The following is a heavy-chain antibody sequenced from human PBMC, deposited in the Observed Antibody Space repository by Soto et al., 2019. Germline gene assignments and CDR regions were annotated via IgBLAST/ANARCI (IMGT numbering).Heavy chain of an antibody. D-gene: IGHD3-10*01. V-gene: IGHV3-30*18. CDR1: GFTFSSYG. CDR2: ISYDGSNK. J-gene: IGHJ4*02. CDR3: AKSSGMVG. Sequence: QVQLVESGGGVVQPGRSLRLSCAASGFTFSSYGMHWVRQAPGKGLEWVAVISYDGSNKYYADSVKGRFTISRDKSKNTLYLQMNSLRAEDTAVYYCAKSSGMVGWGQGTLVTVSS.